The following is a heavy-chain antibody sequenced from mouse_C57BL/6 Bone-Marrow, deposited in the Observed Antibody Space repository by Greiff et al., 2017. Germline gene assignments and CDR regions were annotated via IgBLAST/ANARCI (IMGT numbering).Heavy chain of an antibody. CDR2: IDPETGGT. Sequence: VQLQQSGAELVRPGASVTLSCKASGYTFTDYEMHWVKQTPVHGLEWIGAIDPETGGTAYNQKFKGKAILTADKSSSTDYMELRSLTSEDAAVYYCTRSVTGTWFAYWGQGTLVTVSA. CDR3: TRSVTGTWFAY. J-gene: IGHJ3*01. D-gene: IGHD4-1*01. V-gene: IGHV1-15*01. CDR1: GYTFTDYE.